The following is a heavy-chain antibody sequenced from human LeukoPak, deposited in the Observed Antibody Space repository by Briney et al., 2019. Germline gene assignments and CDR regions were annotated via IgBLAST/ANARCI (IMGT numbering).Heavy chain of an antibody. CDR3: AKISDYGDYVAY. J-gene: IGHJ4*02. Sequence: GRSLRLXCAASGFTFSSYGMHWVRQAPGKGLEWVAVIWYDGSNKYYADSVKGRFTISRDNSKNTLYLQMNSLRAEDTAVYYCAKISDYGDYVAYWGQGTLVTVSS. CDR2: IWYDGSNK. V-gene: IGHV3-33*06. CDR1: GFTFSSYG. D-gene: IGHD4-17*01.